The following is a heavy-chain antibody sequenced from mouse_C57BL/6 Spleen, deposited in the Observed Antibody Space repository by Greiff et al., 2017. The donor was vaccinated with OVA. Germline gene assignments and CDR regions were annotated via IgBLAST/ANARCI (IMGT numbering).Heavy chain of an antibody. V-gene: IGHV14-3*01. D-gene: IGHD3-2*02. J-gene: IGHJ3*01. CDR2: IDPANGNT. CDR3: ATGSSCYVDWFAY. CDR1: GFNIKNTY. Sequence: VQLQQSVAELVRPGASVKLSCTASGFNIKNTYMHWVKQRPEQGLEWIGRIDPANGNTKYAPKFKGTATITADKSSNTAYLQLRIRTTEDTAIYYCATGSSCYVDWFAYWGQGTLVTVSA.